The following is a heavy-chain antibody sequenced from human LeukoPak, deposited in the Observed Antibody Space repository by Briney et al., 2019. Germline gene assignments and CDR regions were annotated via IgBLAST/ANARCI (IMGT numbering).Heavy chain of an antibody. CDR1: GFTFSNYG. D-gene: IGHD1-1*01. CDR2: IWYDGSQK. Sequence: PGRSLRLSCAASGFTFSNYGMHWVRQAPGKGLEWVAIIWYDGSQKYYADSVKGRFTISRDNSKNTLYLQMNSLRDTAVYFCAVQLERRRVLDYWGQGTLVTVSS. V-gene: IGHV3-33*01. CDR3: AVQLERRRVLDY. J-gene: IGHJ4*02.